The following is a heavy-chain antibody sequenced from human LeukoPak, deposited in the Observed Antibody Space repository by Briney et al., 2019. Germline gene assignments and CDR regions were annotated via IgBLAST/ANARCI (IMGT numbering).Heavy chain of an antibody. Sequence: SETLSLTCSVSDDSFSTHYWTWIRQPPGKGLEWMGYISSIGSTNYNPSLKSRVTISVDTSKKQFSLKMTSVTAADTAVYYCARANPPSYDFWSGPHPNDAFDIWGQGTMVTVSS. D-gene: IGHD3-3*01. J-gene: IGHJ3*02. CDR1: DDSFSTHY. V-gene: IGHV4-59*11. CDR2: ISSIGST. CDR3: ARANPPSYDFWSGPHPNDAFDI.